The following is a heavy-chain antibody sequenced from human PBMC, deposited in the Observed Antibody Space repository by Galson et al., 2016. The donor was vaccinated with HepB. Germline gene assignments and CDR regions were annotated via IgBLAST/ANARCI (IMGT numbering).Heavy chain of an antibody. D-gene: IGHD3-16*01. J-gene: IGHJ6*02. Sequence: SVKVSCKAFGGSFNSYAISWVRQAPGQGLEWMGESIPIFGTSNYAQKFHDRVTIIADESTRTVYMELSRLRLEDTAVYYCARGGSYGDRHFYYGMDVWGQGTTVTVSS. CDR3: ARGGSYGDRHFYYGMDV. CDR1: GGSFNSYA. CDR2: SIPIFGTS. V-gene: IGHV1-69*13.